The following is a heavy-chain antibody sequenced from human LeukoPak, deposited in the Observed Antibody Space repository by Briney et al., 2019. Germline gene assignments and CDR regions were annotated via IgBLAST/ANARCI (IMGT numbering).Heavy chain of an antibody. Sequence: GGSLRLSCAASGFTFTNAWMSWVRQAPGKGLEWVGRIKSKSDGGTTDYAAPVKGRFTISRDDSKNTLFLQMNSLRTEDTAVYYCTTDTITGTTYFDYWGQGTLVTVSS. D-gene: IGHD1-7*01. CDR1: GFTFTNAW. CDR3: TTDTITGTTYFDY. V-gene: IGHV3-15*01. CDR2: IKSKSDGGTT. J-gene: IGHJ4*02.